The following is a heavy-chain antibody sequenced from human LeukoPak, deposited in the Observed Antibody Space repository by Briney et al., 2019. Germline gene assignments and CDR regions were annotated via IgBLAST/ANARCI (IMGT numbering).Heavy chain of an antibody. Sequence: GGSLRLSCAASGFTFSSYAMHWVRQAPGKGLEWVSAISGSGGSTYYADSVKGRFTISRDTSKNTLYLQMNSLRGEDTAVYYCARNPDPYYYYYGMDVWGQGTTVTVSS. CDR2: ISGSGGST. V-gene: IGHV3-23*01. J-gene: IGHJ6*02. CDR3: ARNPDPYYYYYGMDV. CDR1: GFTFSSYA.